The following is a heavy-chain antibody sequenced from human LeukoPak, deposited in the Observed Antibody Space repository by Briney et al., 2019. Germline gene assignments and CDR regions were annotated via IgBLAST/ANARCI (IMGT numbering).Heavy chain of an antibody. CDR2: ITGSGGST. D-gene: IGHD3-3*01. CDR3: AKDGGGSLEWLPPMDV. V-gene: IGHV3-23*01. Sequence: GSLRLSCAASGFTFSSHAMGWVRQAPGKWLEWVSSITGSGGSTYYGDSVKGRFTISRDNSKNTLYLQMNSLRAEDTALYYCAKDGGGSLEWLPPMDVWGQGTTVTVSS. CDR1: GFTFSSHA. J-gene: IGHJ6*02.